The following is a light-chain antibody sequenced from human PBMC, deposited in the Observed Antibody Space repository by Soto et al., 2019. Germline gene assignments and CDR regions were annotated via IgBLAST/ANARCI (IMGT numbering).Light chain of an antibody. CDR2: EVS. Sequence: QSALTQSASESGSPGQSITISCTGTNSDVGGYDYVSWYQQHPGKAPKLMIYEVSHRPSGVSNRFSGSRSGNTASLTISGLQAEDEADYYCSSYTSSTTLGVFGGGTKLTVL. CDR3: SSYTSSTTLGV. CDR1: NSDVGGYDY. J-gene: IGLJ3*02. V-gene: IGLV2-14*01.